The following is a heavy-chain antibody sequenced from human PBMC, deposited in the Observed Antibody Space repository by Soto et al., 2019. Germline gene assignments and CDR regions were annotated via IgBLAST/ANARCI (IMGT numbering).Heavy chain of an antibody. CDR3: ARVSGLDIVVVPAAYVDAFDI. CDR1: GYTFTSYA. J-gene: IGHJ3*02. V-gene: IGHV1-3*01. CDR2: INAGNGNT. Sequence: ASVKVSCKASGYTFTSYAMHWVRQAPGQRLEWMGWINAGNGNTKYSQKFQGRVTITRDTSASTAYMELSSLRSEDTAVYYCARVSGLDIVVVPAAYVDAFDIWGQGTMVTVSS. D-gene: IGHD2-2*01.